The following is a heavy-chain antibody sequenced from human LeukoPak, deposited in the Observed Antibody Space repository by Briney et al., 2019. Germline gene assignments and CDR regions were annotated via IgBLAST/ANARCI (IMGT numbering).Heavy chain of an antibody. CDR3: ARGRVPAATYYYYYMDV. CDR2: INPNSGGT. V-gene: IGHV1-2*02. D-gene: IGHD2-2*01. J-gene: IGHJ6*03. CDR1: GYTFTGYY. Sequence: ASVKVSCKASGYTFTGYYMHWVRQAPGQGLEWMGWINPNSGGTNYAQKFQGRVTMTRDTSISTAYMELSRLRSDDTAVYYCARGRVPAATYYYYYMDVWGKGTTVTVSS.